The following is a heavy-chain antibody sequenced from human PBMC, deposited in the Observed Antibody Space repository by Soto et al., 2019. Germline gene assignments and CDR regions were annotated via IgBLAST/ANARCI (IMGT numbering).Heavy chain of an antibody. V-gene: IGHV3-30-3*01. D-gene: IGHD6-13*01. Sequence: QVQLVESGGGVVQPGRSLRLSCAASGFTFSSYAMHWVRQAPGKGLEWVAVISYDGSNKYYADSVKGRFTISRDNSKNTLYLQMNSRRAEDMAVYYCARDALPGSSWTIYYYYYGMDVWGHGTTVIVSS. J-gene: IGHJ6*02. CDR1: GFTFSSYA. CDR3: ARDALPGSSWTIYYYYYGMDV. CDR2: ISYDGSNK.